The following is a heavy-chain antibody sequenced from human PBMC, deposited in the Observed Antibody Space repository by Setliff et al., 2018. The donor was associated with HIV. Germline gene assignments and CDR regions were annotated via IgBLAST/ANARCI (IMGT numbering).Heavy chain of an antibody. V-gene: IGHV1-46*01. D-gene: IGHD1-26*01. CDR2: INPSGGST. J-gene: IGHJ3*02. CDR1: GYTFTSYY. CDR3: ASGIVGATWLGAFDI. Sequence: ASVKVSCKAPGYTFTSYYMHWVRQAPGQGLEWMGIINPSGGSTSYAQKFQGRVTMTRDTSTSTVYMELSSLRSEDTAVYYCASGIVGATWLGAFDIWGQGTMVTV.